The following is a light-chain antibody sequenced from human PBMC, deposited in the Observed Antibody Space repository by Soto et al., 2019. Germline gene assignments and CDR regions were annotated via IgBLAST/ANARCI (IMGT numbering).Light chain of an antibody. V-gene: IGLV2-14*01. Sequence: QSVLTQPASVSGSPGQSISISCIGTSRDVGVYNYVSWYQHHPGEAPKLMIYEVSNRPSGVSDRFSEAKSGNTASLNISGLQAEDEADYYCSSFTISSNLPFVFGTGPKV. CDR1: SRDVGVYNY. J-gene: IGLJ1*01. CDR3: SSFTISSNLPFV. CDR2: EVS.